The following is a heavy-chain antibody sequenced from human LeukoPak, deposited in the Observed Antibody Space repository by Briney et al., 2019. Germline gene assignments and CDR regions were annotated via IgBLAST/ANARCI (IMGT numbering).Heavy chain of an antibody. Sequence: SETLSLTCTVSGGSISSSNYYWGWIRQPPGKGLEWIGSIYYSGSTYYNPSLKSRVTISVDTSKNQFSLKLSSVTAADTAVYYCAREAHYYGSGAYYYYMDVWGKGTTVTISS. CDR2: IYYSGST. CDR1: GGSISSSNYY. D-gene: IGHD3-10*01. CDR3: AREAHYYGSGAYYYYMDV. J-gene: IGHJ6*03. V-gene: IGHV4-39*02.